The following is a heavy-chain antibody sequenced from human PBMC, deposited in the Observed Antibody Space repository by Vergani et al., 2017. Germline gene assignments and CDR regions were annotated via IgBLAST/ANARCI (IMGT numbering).Heavy chain of an antibody. V-gene: IGHV3-48*01. Sequence: EVQLVESGGGLVQPGGSLRLSCAASGFTFSRYGMNWVRQAPGKGLEWMSDISRSANSIDYADSVKGRFTISRDNARNSLYLQMNSLRSEDTAWYYCVCADSRQYSCSGSYLYFDYWGQGSLVTFSS. CDR2: ISRSANSI. CDR3: VCADSRQYSCSGSYLYFDY. D-gene: IGHD3-10*01. CDR1: GFTFSRYG. J-gene: IGHJ4*02.